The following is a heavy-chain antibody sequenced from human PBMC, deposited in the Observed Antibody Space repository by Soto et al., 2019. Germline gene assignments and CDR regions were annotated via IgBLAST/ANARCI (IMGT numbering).Heavy chain of an antibody. V-gene: IGHV1-58*02. Sequence: APVKGSSKASWFPFTSSAMQWVRQAPGQRLEGVRWIVVGSGNTNYAQKFQERVTITRDMSTSTAYMELSSLRSEDTAVYYCAADEWYCSGGSCYSEPRRPWGQGTLVTLSS. D-gene: IGHD2-15*01. CDR1: WFPFTSSA. CDR2: IVVGSGNT. CDR3: AADEWYCSGGSCYSEPRRP. J-gene: IGHJ5*02.